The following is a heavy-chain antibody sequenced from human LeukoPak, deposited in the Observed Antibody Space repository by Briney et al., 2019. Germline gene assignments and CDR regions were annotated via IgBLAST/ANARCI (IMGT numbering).Heavy chain of an antibody. CDR3: ARVTTTVTSDWFDP. V-gene: IGHV3-21*04. CDR2: VSSSSSYI. Sequence: PGGSLRLSCAAYGFTFSSYSMNWVRQAPGKGLEWVSSVSSSSSYIYYADSVKGRFTISRDNAKNSLYLQMNSLRAEDTAVYYCARVTTTVTSDWFDPWGQGTLVTVSS. J-gene: IGHJ5*02. D-gene: IGHD4-17*01. CDR1: GFTFSSYS.